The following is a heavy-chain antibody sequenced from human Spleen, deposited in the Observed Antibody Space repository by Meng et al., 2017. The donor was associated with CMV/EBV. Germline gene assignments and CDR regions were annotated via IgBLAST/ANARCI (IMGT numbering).Heavy chain of an antibody. CDR3: ARDPYATGWAG. V-gene: IGHV4-59*12. Sequence: QGQRRESGPGLATPSETRSLTCTVSGGSISSYYWSWIRQPAGKGLEWIGEIYHSGGTNYNPSLRGRVTISLDKSKNQFSLTLRSVTAADTAVYYCARDPYATGWAGWGQGTLVTVSS. D-gene: IGHD6-19*01. J-gene: IGHJ4*02. CDR1: GGSISSYY. CDR2: IYHSGGT.